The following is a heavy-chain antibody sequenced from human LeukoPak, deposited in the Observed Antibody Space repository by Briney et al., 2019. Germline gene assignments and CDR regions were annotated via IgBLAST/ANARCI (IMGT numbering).Heavy chain of an antibody. CDR3: ARDGVVAATDDAFDI. V-gene: IGHV4-59*01. D-gene: IGHD2-15*01. Sequence: SETLSLTCTVSGGSIRSYYWNWIRQPPGKGLEWIGYIYYSGSTNYNPSLKSRVTISVDTSKNQFSLKLSSVTAADTAVYYCARDGVVAATDDAFDIWGQGTMVTVSS. CDR2: IYYSGST. CDR1: GGSIRSYY. J-gene: IGHJ3*02.